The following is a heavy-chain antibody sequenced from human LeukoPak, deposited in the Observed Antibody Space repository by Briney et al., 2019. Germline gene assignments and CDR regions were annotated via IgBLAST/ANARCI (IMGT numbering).Heavy chain of an antibody. CDR2: INPSGGST. V-gene: IGHV1-46*01. D-gene: IGHD5-24*01. Sequence: ASVKVSCKASGYTFTSYYMHWVRQAPGQGLEWMGIINPSGGSTRYAQKFQGRVTMTRDTSTSTVYMELSSLRSEDTAVYYCARTVEMALFDYWGQGTLVTVSS. J-gene: IGHJ4*02. CDR1: GYTFTSYY. CDR3: ARTVEMALFDY.